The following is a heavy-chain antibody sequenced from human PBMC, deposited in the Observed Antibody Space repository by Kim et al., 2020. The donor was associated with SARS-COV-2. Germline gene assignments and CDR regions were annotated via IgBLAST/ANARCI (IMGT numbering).Heavy chain of an antibody. V-gene: IGHV3-23*01. CDR2: ISGSGGST. Sequence: GGSLRLSCAASGFTFSSYAMSWVRQAPGKGLEWVSAISGSGGSTYYADSVKGRFTISRDNSKNTLYLQMNSLRAEDTAVYYCAKALGYCSSTSCQTLFDYWGQGTLVTVSS. CDR1: GFTFSSYA. D-gene: IGHD2-2*01. J-gene: IGHJ4*02. CDR3: AKALGYCSSTSCQTLFDY.